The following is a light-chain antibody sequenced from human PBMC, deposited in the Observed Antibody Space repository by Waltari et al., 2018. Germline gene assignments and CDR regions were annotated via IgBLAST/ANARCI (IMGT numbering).Light chain of an antibody. CDR3: QQHDHLPFT. J-gene: IGKJ3*01. CDR1: QDIANY. Sequence: DIQMTQSPSSLSASVGDGVTITCQASQDIANYLNWYQQKPGTAPKLLVYDASNLHSGVPSRFSGSGSGTHFTFTITGLQPEDIATYYCQQHDHLPFTFGPGTKVDIK. V-gene: IGKV1-33*01. CDR2: DAS.